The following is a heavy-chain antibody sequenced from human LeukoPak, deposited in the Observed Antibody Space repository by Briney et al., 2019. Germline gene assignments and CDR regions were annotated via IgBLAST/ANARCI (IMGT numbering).Heavy chain of an antibody. Sequence: GGSLRLSCTASGFTFGDYAMSWFRQAPGEGLEWVGFIRSKAYGGTTEYAASVKGRFTISRDDSKSIAYLQMNSLKTEDTAVYYCTRARVGSGRGVYWGQGTLVTVSS. CDR1: GFTFGDYA. CDR3: TRARVGSGRGVY. CDR2: IRSKAYGGTT. V-gene: IGHV3-49*03. J-gene: IGHJ4*02. D-gene: IGHD6-19*01.